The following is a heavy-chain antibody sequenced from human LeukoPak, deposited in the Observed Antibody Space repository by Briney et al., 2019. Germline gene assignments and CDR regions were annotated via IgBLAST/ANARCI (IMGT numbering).Heavy chain of an antibody. V-gene: IGHV1-3*01. CDR1: GGTFSSYA. CDR3: ARFVYSGWYKYFDY. CDR2: INAGNGNT. Sequence: ASVKVSCKASGGTFSSYAISWVRQAPGQRLEWMGWINAGNGNTKYSQKFQGRVTITRDTSASTAYMELSSLRSEDTAVYYCARFVYSGWYKYFDYWGQGTLVTVSS. D-gene: IGHD6-19*01. J-gene: IGHJ4*02.